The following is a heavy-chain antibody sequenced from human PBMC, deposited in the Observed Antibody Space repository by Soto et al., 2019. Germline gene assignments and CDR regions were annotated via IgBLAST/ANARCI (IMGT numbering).Heavy chain of an antibody. J-gene: IGHJ5*02. V-gene: IGHV4-34*01. CDR2: VHQSGST. D-gene: IGHD3-10*01. CDR3: ARGGGSGSQIWPRWFDP. Sequence: PSGPLSLTCAVFSASLGDHYWAWIRQSPDKGLEWIGQVHQSGSTNYNPSLKSRVTLSVDTSKNQFSLKLSSVTAADTAVYYCARGGGSGSQIWPRWFDPWGQGTLVTVSS. CDR1: SASLGDHY.